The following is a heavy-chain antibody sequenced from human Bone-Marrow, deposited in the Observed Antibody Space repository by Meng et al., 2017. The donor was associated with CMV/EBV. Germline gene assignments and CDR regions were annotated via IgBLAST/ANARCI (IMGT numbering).Heavy chain of an antibody. V-gene: IGHV3-48*01. CDR3: AKDGHYDFWSGYYRA. Sequence: GESLKISCAASGFTFSSYSMNWVRQAPGKGLEWVSYISSSSSTIYYADSVKGRFTISRDNSKNTLYLQMNSLRAEDTAVYYCAKDGHYDFWSGYYRAWGQGTLVTVSS. J-gene: IGHJ5*02. CDR2: ISSSSSTI. D-gene: IGHD3-3*01. CDR1: GFTFSSYS.